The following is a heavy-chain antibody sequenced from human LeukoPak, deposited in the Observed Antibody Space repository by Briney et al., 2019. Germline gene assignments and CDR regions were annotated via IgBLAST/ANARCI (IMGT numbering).Heavy chain of an antibody. CDR1: GGTFSSYA. J-gene: IGHJ4*02. CDR2: IIPILGIA. V-gene: IGHV1-69*04. D-gene: IGHD2-2*01. Sequence: SVKVPCKASGGTFSSYAISWVRQAPGQGLEWMGRIIPILGIANYAQKFQGRVTITADKSTSTAYMELSSLRAEDTAVYYCARELWCSSTSCPLDYWGQGTLVTVSS. CDR3: ARELWCSSTSCPLDY.